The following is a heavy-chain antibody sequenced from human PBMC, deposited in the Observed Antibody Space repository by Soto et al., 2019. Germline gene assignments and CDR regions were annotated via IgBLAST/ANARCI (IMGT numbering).Heavy chain of an antibody. D-gene: IGHD6-6*01. CDR2: IIPIFGTA. Sequence: QVQLVQSGAEVKKPGSSVKVSCKASGGTFSSYAISWVRQAPGQGLEWMGGIIPIFGTANYAQKFQGRVTITADKSTSPAYMEMSSLRSEDTAVYYCASEYSSSSGNSNFDYWGKGTLVTVSS. CDR1: GGTFSSYA. J-gene: IGHJ4*02. V-gene: IGHV1-69*06. CDR3: ASEYSSSSGNSNFDY.